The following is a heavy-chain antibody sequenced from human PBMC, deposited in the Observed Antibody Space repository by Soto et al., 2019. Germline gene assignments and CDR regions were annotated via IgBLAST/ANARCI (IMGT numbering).Heavy chain of an antibody. V-gene: IGHV1-8*01. Sequence: QVQLVQSGAEVKKPGASVKVSCKASGYTFTSYDINWVRQATGQGLEWMGWMNPNSGNTGYAQKFQGRVTMTRNTSISTDYMELSSLRSKDTAVYYCARNGPTMVRGVIITLFSGMDVWGQGTTVTVSS. J-gene: IGHJ6*02. D-gene: IGHD3-10*01. CDR3: ARNGPTMVRGVIITLFSGMDV. CDR1: GYTFTSYD. CDR2: MNPNSGNT.